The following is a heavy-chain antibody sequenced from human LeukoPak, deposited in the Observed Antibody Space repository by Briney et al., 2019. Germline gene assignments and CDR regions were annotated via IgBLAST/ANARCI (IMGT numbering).Heavy chain of an antibody. Sequence: GGSLRLSCAASGFTFSSYWMSWVRQAPGKGLEWVANIKQDGSEKYYVDSVKGRLTISRDNAKNSLYLQMNSLRAEDTAVYYCASDGLDYYYYYMDVWGKGTTVTVSS. CDR1: GFTFSSYW. V-gene: IGHV3-7*01. CDR2: IKQDGSEK. CDR3: ASDGLDYYYYYMDV. J-gene: IGHJ6*03. D-gene: IGHD6-6*01.